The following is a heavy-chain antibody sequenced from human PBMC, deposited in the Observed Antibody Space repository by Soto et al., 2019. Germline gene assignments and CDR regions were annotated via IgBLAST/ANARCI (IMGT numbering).Heavy chain of an antibody. CDR1: GYTFTGYY. CDR2: INPNSGGT. D-gene: IGHD2-8*01. V-gene: IGHV1-2*02. CDR3: ARDCTNGVCYRLDY. Sequence: ASVKVSCKASGYTFTGYYMHWVRQAPGQGLEWMGWINPNSGGTNYAQKFQGRVTMTRDTSISTAYMELSRLRSDDTAVYYCARDCTNGVCYRLDYWGQGTLVTSPQ. J-gene: IGHJ4*02.